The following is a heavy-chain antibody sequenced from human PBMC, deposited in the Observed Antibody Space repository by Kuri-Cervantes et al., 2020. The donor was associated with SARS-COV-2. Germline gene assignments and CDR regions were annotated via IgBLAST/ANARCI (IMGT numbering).Heavy chain of an antibody. J-gene: IGHJ5*02. CDR1: GFTFKSYA. CDR3: ARVTVTMIVGGYWFDL. CDR2: ISGTGGGT. Sequence: GESLKISCAASGFTFKSYAMNWVRQAPGKGLEWVSGISGTGGGTYYADSVKGRFTIARDISKNTLYLQLNSLKNEDTAVYYCARVTVTMIVGGYWFDLWGQGTLVTVSS. V-gene: IGHV3-23*01. D-gene: IGHD3-22*01.